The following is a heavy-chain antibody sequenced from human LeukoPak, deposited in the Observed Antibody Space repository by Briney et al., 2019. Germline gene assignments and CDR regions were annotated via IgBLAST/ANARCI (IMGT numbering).Heavy chain of an antibody. CDR2: IYYSGST. Sequence: SETLSLTCTVSGGSISSSSYYWGWIRQPPGKGLEWIGSIYYSGSTYYNPSLKSRVTISVDTSKNQFSLKLSSVTAADTAVYYCAREDGYNGAFDIWGQGTMVTVSS. CDR1: GGSISSSSYY. D-gene: IGHD5-24*01. J-gene: IGHJ3*02. V-gene: IGHV4-39*07. CDR3: AREDGYNGAFDI.